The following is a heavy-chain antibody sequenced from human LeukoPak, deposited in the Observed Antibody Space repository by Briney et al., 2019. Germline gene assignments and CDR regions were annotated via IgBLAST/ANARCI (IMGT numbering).Heavy chain of an antibody. J-gene: IGHJ6*04. CDR3: ARVVAPLGDYYYYYGMDV. CDR1: GYTFTSYY. Sequence: GASVKVSCKASGYTFTSYYMHWVRQAPGQGLEWMGIINPSGGSTSYAQKFQGRVTMTRDTSTSTVYMELSSLRSEDTAVYYCARVVAPLGDYYYYYGMDVWGKGTTVTVSP. CDR2: INPSGGST. V-gene: IGHV1-46*01. D-gene: IGHD2-15*01.